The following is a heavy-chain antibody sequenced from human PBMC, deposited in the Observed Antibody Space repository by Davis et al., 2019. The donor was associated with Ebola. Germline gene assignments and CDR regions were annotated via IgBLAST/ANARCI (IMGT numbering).Heavy chain of an antibody. V-gene: IGHV3-23*01. Sequence: GESLKISCEGSGFSFSHSDMNWVRQAPGKGLEWVSNINYNGDKTYYADSVKGRFTLSRGNVKNKMYLEMTTLRVEDTAVYYCVQDPNWELGYWGQGALVTVS. CDR3: VQDPNWELGY. CDR2: INYNGDKT. D-gene: IGHD3-10*01. J-gene: IGHJ4*02. CDR1: GFSFSHSD.